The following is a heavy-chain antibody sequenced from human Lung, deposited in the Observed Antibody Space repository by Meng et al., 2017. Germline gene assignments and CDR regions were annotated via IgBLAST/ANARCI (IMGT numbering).Heavy chain of an antibody. J-gene: IGHJ4*02. V-gene: IGHV3-30*04. CDR3: AKYSYGLGDYLDY. CDR2: ISYDGSNK. Sequence: QVLLVESGGGVVQPGRSLRLSCAASGFTFSSYAMHWVRQAPGKVLEWVAVISYDGSNKYYADSVKGRFTISRDNSKNTLYLQMNSLRAEDTALYYCAKYSYGLGDYLDYWGQGALVTVSS. D-gene: IGHD3-10*01. CDR1: GFTFSSYA.